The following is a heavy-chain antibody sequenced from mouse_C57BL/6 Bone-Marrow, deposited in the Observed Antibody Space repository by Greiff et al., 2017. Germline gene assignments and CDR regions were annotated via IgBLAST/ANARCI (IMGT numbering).Heavy chain of an antibody. CDR3: ARWIYYGYGWLAY. J-gene: IGHJ3*01. CDR2: IHTNSGST. V-gene: IGHV1-64*01. CDR1: GYTFTSYW. Sequence: VPLQQPGAELVKPGASVKLSCKASGYTFTSYWMHWVKQRPGQGLEWIGMIHTNSGSTNYNEKFKSTATLTVDKSASTAYMQLSSVTSEDSAVYYCARWIYYGYGWLAYWGQGTLVTGAA. D-gene: IGHD2-2*01.